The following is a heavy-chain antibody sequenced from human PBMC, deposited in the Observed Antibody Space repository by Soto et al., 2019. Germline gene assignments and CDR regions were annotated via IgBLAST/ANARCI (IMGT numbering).Heavy chain of an antibody. Sequence: QVQLVQSGAEVKKPGSSVKVSCKASGGTFSSYTISWVRQAPGQGLEWMGRIIPILGIANHAQKFKGRVTMTTDKSTRTAYMELSSLRSEDTAVYYCAKDPSSVYRSGWYEDYWGQGSLVTVSS. V-gene: IGHV1-69*08. CDR2: IIPILGIA. D-gene: IGHD6-19*01. CDR3: AKDPSSVYRSGWYEDY. J-gene: IGHJ4*02. CDR1: GGTFSSYT.